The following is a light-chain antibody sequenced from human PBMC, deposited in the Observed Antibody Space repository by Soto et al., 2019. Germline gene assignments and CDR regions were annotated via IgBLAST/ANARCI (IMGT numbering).Light chain of an antibody. CDR2: EVS. CDR1: NVDVGGYNY. V-gene: IGLV2-14*01. CDR3: ASYTIKTTYV. Sequence: QSVLTQPDSVSGSPGQSITISCTGTNVDVGGYNYVSWYQHHPGKAPKLLIFEVSNRPSGVSNRFSGSKSGNTASLTISGLQSEDEADYYCASYTIKTTYVFGSGTKVTVL. J-gene: IGLJ1*01.